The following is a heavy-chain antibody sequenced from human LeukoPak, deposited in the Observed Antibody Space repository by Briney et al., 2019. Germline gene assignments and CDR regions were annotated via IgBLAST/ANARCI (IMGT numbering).Heavy chain of an antibody. CDR2: INHSGST. D-gene: IGHD2-15*01. J-gene: IGHJ5*02. Sequence: PSETLSLTCAVYGGSFSGYYWSWIRQPPGKGLEWIGEINHSGSTNYNPSLKSRVTISVDTSKNQFSLKLSSVTAADTAVYYCARGYCSGGSRYSGFDPWGQGTLVTVSS. CDR1: GGSFSGYY. CDR3: ARGYCSGGSRYSGFDP. V-gene: IGHV4-34*01.